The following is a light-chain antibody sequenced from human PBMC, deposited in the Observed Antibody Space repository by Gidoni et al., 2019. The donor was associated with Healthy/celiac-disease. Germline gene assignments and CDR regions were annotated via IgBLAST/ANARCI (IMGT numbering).Light chain of an antibody. V-gene: IGKV3-20*01. J-gene: IGKJ2*01. CDR1: QSVSSSY. CDR2: GAS. Sequence: ELVLTQSPGTRSWSPGERATLSYRASQSVSSSYLAWYQQKPGQAPRLLLYGASSRATGIPDRFSGSGSGTDFTLTISRLDPEDVAVYSCQQYGSSPMYTFGQGTKLEIK. CDR3: QQYGSSPMYT.